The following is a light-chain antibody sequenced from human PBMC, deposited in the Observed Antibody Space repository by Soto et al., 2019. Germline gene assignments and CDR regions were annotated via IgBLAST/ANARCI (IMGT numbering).Light chain of an antibody. J-gene: IGKJ1*01. CDR2: GAS. CDR1: QTVSSSY. CDR3: QQYSNWPL. Sequence: VLTHSPGTLALSPCEGATLSCRASQTVSSSYLAWYQKKPGQAPRLLIYGASARATGIPARFSGGGSGTEFTLTISGLQSEDFAVYYCQQYSNWPLFGQGTKVDIK. V-gene: IGKV3-15*01.